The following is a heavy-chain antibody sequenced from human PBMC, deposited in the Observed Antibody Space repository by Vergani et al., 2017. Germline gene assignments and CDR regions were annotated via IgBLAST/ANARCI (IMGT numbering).Heavy chain of an antibody. CDR3: ARDTLLLWFGGDAFDI. J-gene: IGHJ3*02. CDR2: ISSSSSTI. Sequence: EVQLVETGGGLIQPGGSLRLSCAASGFTVSSYSMNWVRQAPGKGLEWVSYISSSSSTIYYADSVKGRFTISRDNAKNSLYLQMNSLRAEDTAVYYCARDTLLLWFGGDAFDIWGQGTMVTVSS. D-gene: IGHD3-10*01. V-gene: IGHV3-48*01. CDR1: GFTVSSYS.